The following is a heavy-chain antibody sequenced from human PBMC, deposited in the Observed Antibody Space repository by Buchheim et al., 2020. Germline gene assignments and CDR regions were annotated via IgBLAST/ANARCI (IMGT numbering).Heavy chain of an antibody. Sequence: QVQLVESGGGVVQSGTSLRLSCAASGFIFSNYGMHWVRQDPGKGLEWVAVVSFDGSKIVYRDSVQGRFTISRDNSKNTVYLQMNSLGPEDTAVYYCAKDSTNSVVRRETFPVPFDSWGQGTL. J-gene: IGHJ4*02. D-gene: IGHD2-15*01. CDR1: GFIFSNYG. V-gene: IGHV3-30*18. CDR2: VSFDGSKI. CDR3: AKDSTNSVVRRETFPVPFDS.